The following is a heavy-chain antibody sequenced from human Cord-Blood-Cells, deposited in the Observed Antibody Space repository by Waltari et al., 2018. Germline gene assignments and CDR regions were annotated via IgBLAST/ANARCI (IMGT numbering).Heavy chain of an antibody. CDR2: IYYSGST. CDR3: ARISGSGWYFDY. CDR1: GGSISSSSYY. V-gene: IGHV4-39*01. J-gene: IGHJ4*02. Sequence: QLQLQESGPGLVKPSETPSLTCTVSGGSISSSSYYWGWIRQPPGKGLGWIGSIYYSGSTYYNPSLKSRVTISVDTSKNQFSLKLSSVTAADTAVYYCARISGSGWYFDYWGQGTLVTVSS. D-gene: IGHD6-19*01.